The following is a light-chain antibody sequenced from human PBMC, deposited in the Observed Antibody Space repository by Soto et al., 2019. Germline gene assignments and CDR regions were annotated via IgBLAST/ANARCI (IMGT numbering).Light chain of an antibody. Sequence: DIQMTQSPSTLSASVGDTVTVTCRASQSVSGWLAWYQQKPGKAPNLLIYAASTLQSGVPSRFSGSGSGTDFTLTISSLQPEDFATYYCQQLNSYPSTFGGGTKVDIK. CDR1: QSVSGW. V-gene: IGKV1-5*01. J-gene: IGKJ4*01. CDR3: QQLNSYPST. CDR2: AAS.